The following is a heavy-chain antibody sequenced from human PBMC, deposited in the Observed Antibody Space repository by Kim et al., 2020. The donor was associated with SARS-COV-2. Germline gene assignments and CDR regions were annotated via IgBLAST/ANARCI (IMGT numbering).Heavy chain of an antibody. CDR1: GFTFSSYG. Sequence: GGSLRLSCAASGFTFSSYGMHWVRQAPGKGLEWVAVISYDGSNKYYADSVKGRFTISRDNSKNTLYLQMNSPRAEDTAVYYCAKDRVYGMDVWGQGTTVTVSS. V-gene: IGHV3-30*18. CDR3: AKDRVYGMDV. J-gene: IGHJ6*02. CDR2: ISYDGSNK.